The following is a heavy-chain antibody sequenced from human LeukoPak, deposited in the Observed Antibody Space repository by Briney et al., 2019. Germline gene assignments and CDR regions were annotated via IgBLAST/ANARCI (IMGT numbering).Heavy chain of an antibody. CDR3: AKDFPGGIVGAFDY. V-gene: IGHV3-23*01. CDR1: GFTVSSNH. CDR2: ISGSGGST. D-gene: IGHD1-26*01. J-gene: IGHJ4*02. Sequence: GGSLRLSCAASGFTVSSNHMSWVRQAPGKGLEWVSAISGSGGSTYYADSVKGRFTISRDNSKNTLYLQMNSLRAEDTAVYYCAKDFPGGIVGAFDYWGQGTLVTVSS.